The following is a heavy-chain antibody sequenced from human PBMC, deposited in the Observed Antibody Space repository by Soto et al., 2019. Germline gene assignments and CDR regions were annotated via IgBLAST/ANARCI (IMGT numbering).Heavy chain of an antibody. CDR1: GGSISSYY. J-gene: IGHJ4*02. V-gene: IGHV4-59*01. CDR3: ARDQGVYCNGGSCYSFDY. D-gene: IGHD2-15*01. CDR2: IYYSGST. Sequence: QVQLQESGPGLVKPSETLSLTCSVSGGSISSYYWSWIRQPPGKGLGWIGYIYYSGSTNYNPSLKSRVTVAVDTSKHQFYLKRSSVTAADTAVYYWARDQGVYCNGGSCYSFDYWGQGMLVTVSS.